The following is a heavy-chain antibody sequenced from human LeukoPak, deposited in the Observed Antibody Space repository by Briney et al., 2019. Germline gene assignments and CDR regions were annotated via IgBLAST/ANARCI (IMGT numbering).Heavy chain of an antibody. Sequence: ASVKVSCKASGYTFTSYGISWVRQAPGQGLEWMGWISAYNGNTNYAQKLQGRVTMTTDTSTSTAYMELRSLRSDDTAVYYCVRTSFFYYDSSGYPDYWGQGTLVTVSS. CDR3: VRTSFFYYDSSGYPDY. CDR1: GYTFTSYG. D-gene: IGHD3-22*01. J-gene: IGHJ4*02. CDR2: ISAYNGNT. V-gene: IGHV1-18*01.